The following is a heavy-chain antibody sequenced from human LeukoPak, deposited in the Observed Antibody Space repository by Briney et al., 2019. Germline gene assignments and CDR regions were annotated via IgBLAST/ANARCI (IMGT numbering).Heavy chain of an antibody. V-gene: IGHV4-30-4*01. CDR2: IYCSGST. Sequence: SETLSLTCTVSGGSISSGDYYWSWIRQPPGKGLEWIGYIYCSGSTYYNPSLKSRVTISVDTSKNQFSLKLSSVTAADTAVYYCARDLLNEGNHLDYWGQGTLVTVSS. J-gene: IGHJ4*02. D-gene: IGHD4-23*01. CDR1: GGSISSGDYY. CDR3: ARDLLNEGNHLDY.